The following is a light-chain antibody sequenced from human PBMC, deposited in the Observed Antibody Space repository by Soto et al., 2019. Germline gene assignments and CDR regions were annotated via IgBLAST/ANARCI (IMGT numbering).Light chain of an antibody. V-gene: IGKV3-20*01. CDR2: GAS. CDR3: QQYGSSGT. Sequence: EILLAQSPATLSFSRGERATPSCRASQSVSNTYLAWYQQKPGQAPRLLIYGASNRATGIPDRFSGSGSGTDFTLTISRLEREDFAVYYCQQYGSSGTFGQGTKVDIK. CDR1: QSVSNTY. J-gene: IGKJ1*01.